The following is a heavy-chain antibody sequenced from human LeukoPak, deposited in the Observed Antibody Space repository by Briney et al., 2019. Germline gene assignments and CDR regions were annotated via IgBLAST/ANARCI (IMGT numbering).Heavy chain of an antibody. CDR1: GYTFTSYD. CDR2: MNPNSGNT. D-gene: IGHD6-19*01. V-gene: IGHV1-8*01. J-gene: IGHJ4*02. Sequence: ASVKVSCKASGYTFTSYDINWVRQATGQGREWMGWMNPNSGNTGYAQKFQGRVTLTRNTSISTAYMELSSLRSEDTAVYYCARGLSSGWYSARGYWGQGALVTVSS. CDR3: ARGLSSGWYSARGY.